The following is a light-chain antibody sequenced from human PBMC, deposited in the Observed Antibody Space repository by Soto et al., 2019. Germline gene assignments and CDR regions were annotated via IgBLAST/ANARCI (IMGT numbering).Light chain of an antibody. CDR3: QQRSNWPIT. J-gene: IGKJ5*01. Sequence: DIALTQAPGTLSLSPVERATLSCRSSQSLNSSYLAWYQQKPGQAPRLLIYDASSRATGIPDRFSGSGSGTDFTLTISRLEPEDSAVYYCQQRSNWPITLGQGTRLEIK. V-gene: IGKV3D-20*02. CDR2: DAS. CDR1: QSLNSSY.